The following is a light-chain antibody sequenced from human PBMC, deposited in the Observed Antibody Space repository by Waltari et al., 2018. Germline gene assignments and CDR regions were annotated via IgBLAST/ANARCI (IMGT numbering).Light chain of an antibody. CDR3: QQYDGSSVT. J-gene: IGKJ4*01. CDR1: QTITGSW. V-gene: IGKV3-20*01. CDR2: GAS. Sequence: EIALTQSPGTLSLSPGERATLSCRASQTITGSWLTWYQRKPGQAPRLLIYGASIRATGIPVRFSGSGSGTDFTLTISRLEPEDFAVYHCQQYDGSSVTFGGGTKVEVK.